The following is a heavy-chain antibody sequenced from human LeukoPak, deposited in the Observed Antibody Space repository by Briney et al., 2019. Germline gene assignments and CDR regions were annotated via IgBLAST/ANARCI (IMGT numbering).Heavy chain of an antibody. CDR3: AKDRTYYYDSSDL. Sequence: PGGCLRLSCAASGFTFISYSINWVRQDPGKGLEWFSYISDSGGTVYYADSVKGRFTISRDNAKNSLYLQMNSLRAEDTAAYYCAKDRTYYYDSSDLWGQGALVTVSS. V-gene: IGHV3-48*01. D-gene: IGHD3-22*01. CDR2: ISDSGGTV. CDR1: GFTFISYS. J-gene: IGHJ4*02.